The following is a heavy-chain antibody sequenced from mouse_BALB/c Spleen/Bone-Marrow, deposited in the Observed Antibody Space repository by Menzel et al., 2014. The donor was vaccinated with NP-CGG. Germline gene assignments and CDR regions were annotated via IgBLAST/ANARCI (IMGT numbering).Heavy chain of an antibody. CDR1: GYSITSDYA. D-gene: IGHD1-2*01. J-gene: IGHJ4*01. CDR2: VSYSSST. Sequence: EVKLMESGPGLVKPSQSLSLTCTVTGYSITSDYAWNWIRQFQGNKLEWMGYVSYSSSTNYNPSLKSRISITRDTSKSQFFLQLNSVTAEDTATYYCARWDYGDYAMDYWGQGTSVTVSS. V-gene: IGHV3-2*02. CDR3: ARWDYGDYAMDY.